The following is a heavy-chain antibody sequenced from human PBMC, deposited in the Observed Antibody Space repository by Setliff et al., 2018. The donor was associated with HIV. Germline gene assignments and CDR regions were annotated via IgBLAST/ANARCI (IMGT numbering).Heavy chain of an antibody. D-gene: IGHD1-1*01. CDR1: GGSMSGYY. CDR3: TREGRGDPAMATTRIDY. CDR2: FYNNENI. J-gene: IGHJ4*02. V-gene: IGHV4-4*07. Sequence: PSETLSLTCGVSGGSMSGYYWTWIRQPAGKGLEWIGRFYNNENIRYSPSLKSRVTISLDTSKTHFFLNLTSVTDADTAVYFCTREGRGDPAMATTRIDYWGQGKLVTVS.